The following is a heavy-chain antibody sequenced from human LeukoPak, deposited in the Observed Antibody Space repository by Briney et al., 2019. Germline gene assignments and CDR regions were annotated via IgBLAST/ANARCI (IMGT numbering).Heavy chain of an antibody. J-gene: IGHJ4*02. V-gene: IGHV3-48*04. D-gene: IGHD3-22*01. Sequence: RGSLRLSCAASGFTFSSYSMNWVRQAPGKGLEWVSYISSSSSTIYYADSVKGRFTISRDNAKNSLYLQMNSLRAEDTAVYYCARTRLYYYDSSGPFDYWGQGTLVTVSS. CDR2: ISSSSSTI. CDR3: ARTRLYYYDSSGPFDY. CDR1: GFTFSSYS.